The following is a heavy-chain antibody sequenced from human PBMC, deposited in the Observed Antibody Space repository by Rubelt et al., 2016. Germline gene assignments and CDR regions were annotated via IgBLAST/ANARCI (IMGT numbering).Heavy chain of an antibody. CDR2: IYYHGRT. CDR3: ARGGYGSFESVEESDV. CDR1: GGSIGSYS. D-gene: IGHD2-15*01. Sequence: QLQLQESGPGLVKPSETLSLTCTVSGGSIGSYSWSWFRRPPGEGLAWIACIYYHGRTNYNPSLRGRVTMSVDMSKNQFSLRLTSVTAADTAVYYCARGGYGSFESVEESDVWGQGRLVTVSS. J-gene: IGHJ3*01. V-gene: IGHV4-59*08.